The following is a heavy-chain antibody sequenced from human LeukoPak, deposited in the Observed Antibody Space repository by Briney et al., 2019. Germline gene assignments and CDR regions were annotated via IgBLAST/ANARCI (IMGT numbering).Heavy chain of an antibody. CDR2: ITSSSTII. J-gene: IGHJ5*02. D-gene: IGHD2-2*01. Sequence: RASLKLSCEASGFTFSGYSTTWVRQAPGKGLEWVSYITSSSTIIYYAHSVKGGITITRDNANNSQYQQMNSLRDEDTALYYCVRLFKVVPAAIHTWGEGNLVTASS. CDR1: GFTFSGYS. CDR3: VRLFKVVPAAIHT. V-gene: IGHV3-48*02.